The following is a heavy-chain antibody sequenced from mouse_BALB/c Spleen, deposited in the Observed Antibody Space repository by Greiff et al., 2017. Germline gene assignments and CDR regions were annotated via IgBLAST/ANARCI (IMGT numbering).Heavy chain of an antibody. CDR2: IRNKANGYTT. Sequence: EVKLVESGGGLVQPGGSLRLSCATSGFTFTDYYMSWVRQPPGKALEWLGFIRNKANGYTTEYSASVKGRFTISRDNSQSILYLQMNTLRAEDSATYYCARYVYYAMDYWGQGTSVTVSS. CDR3: ARYVYYAMDY. V-gene: IGHV7-3*02. J-gene: IGHJ4*01. CDR1: GFTFTDYY.